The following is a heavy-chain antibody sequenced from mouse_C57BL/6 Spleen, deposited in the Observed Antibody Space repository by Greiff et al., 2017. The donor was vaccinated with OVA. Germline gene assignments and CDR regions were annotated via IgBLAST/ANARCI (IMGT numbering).Heavy chain of an antibody. Sequence: EVMLVESGGGLVKPGGSLKLSCAASGFTFSDYGMHWVRQAPEKGLEWVAYISSGSSTIYYADTVKGRFTISRDNAKNTLFLQMTSLRSEDTAMYYCASSGYDVWFAYWGQGTLVTVSA. D-gene: IGHD2-2*01. CDR2: ISSGSSTI. CDR1: GFTFSDYG. CDR3: ASSGYDVWFAY. V-gene: IGHV5-17*01. J-gene: IGHJ3*01.